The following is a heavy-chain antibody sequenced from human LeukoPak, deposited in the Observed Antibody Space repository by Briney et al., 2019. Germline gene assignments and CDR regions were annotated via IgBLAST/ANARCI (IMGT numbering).Heavy chain of an antibody. CDR2: IYLSGIT. V-gene: IGHV4-34*01. CDR3: ARFDLGPFAGRVYYFDY. CDR1: GGSFSGYY. J-gene: IGHJ4*02. Sequence: PSETLSLTCALSGGSFSGYYWSWIPHTPRKGLEWMGEIYLSGITNYNPSLKSRVTISVDTSKNQFSLKLSSVTAADTAAYYCARFDLGPFAGRVYYFDYWGQGTLVTVSS. D-gene: IGHD3-10*01.